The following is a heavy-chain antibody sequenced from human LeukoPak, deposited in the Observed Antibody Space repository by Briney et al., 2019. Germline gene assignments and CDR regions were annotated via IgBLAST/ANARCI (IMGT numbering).Heavy chain of an antibody. J-gene: IGHJ4*02. CDR1: GFTFSNAW. CDR3: ARDRTRRDGYSHPLGY. Sequence: GGSLRLSCAASGFTFSNAWMSWVRQAPGKGLEWVGRIKSKTDGGTTDYAAPVKGRFTISRDDSKNTLYLQMNSLRAEDTAVYYCARDRTRRDGYSHPLGYWGQGTLVTVSS. D-gene: IGHD5-24*01. CDR2: IKSKTDGGTT. V-gene: IGHV3-15*01.